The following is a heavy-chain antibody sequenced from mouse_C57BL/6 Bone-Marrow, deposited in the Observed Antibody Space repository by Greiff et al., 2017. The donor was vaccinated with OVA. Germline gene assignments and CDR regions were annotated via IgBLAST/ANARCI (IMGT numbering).Heavy chain of an antibody. CDR2: ISDGGSYT. CDR1: GFTFSSYA. V-gene: IGHV5-4*01. D-gene: IGHD1-1*02. CDR3: ARGTGAWFAY. J-gene: IGHJ3*01. Sequence: EVHLVESGGGLVKPGGSLKLSCAASGFTFSSYAMSWVRQTPEKRLEWVATISDGGSYTYYPDNVKGRFTISRDNAKNNLYLQMSHLKSEDTAMYYCARGTGAWFAYWGQGTLVTVSA.